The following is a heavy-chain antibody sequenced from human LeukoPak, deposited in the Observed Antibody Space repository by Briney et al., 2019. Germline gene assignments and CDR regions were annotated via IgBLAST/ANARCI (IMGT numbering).Heavy chain of an antibody. J-gene: IGHJ6*03. D-gene: IGHD3-10*01. V-gene: IGHV4-39*07. CDR1: GGSISSSSYY. Sequence: SETLSLTCTVSGGSISSSSYYWGWIRQPPGKGLEWIGSIYYSGSTNYNPSLKSRVTISVDTSKNQFSLKLSSVTAADTAVYYCARDRNGSGRGYYYYYYMDVWGKGTTVTISS. CDR3: ARDRNGSGRGYYYYYYMDV. CDR2: IYYSGST.